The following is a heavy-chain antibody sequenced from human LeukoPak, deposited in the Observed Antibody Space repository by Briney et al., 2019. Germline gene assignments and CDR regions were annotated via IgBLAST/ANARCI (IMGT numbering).Heavy chain of an antibody. D-gene: IGHD6-19*01. CDR2: IIPIFGTA. CDR1: GGTFSSYA. Sequence: GSSVKVSCKASGGTFSSYAISWVRQAPGQGLEWMGGIIPIFGTANYAQKFQGRVTITADKSTSTAYMELSSLRSEDTAVYYCARESDSGWPTDAFDIWGQGTMVTVSS. CDR3: ARESDSGWPTDAFDI. V-gene: IGHV1-69*06. J-gene: IGHJ3*02.